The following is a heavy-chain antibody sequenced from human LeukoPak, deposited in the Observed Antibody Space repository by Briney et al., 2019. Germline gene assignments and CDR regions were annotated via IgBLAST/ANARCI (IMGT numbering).Heavy chain of an antibody. CDR3: ARGRYVSGWYPDYFDY. CDR1: GGSFSGYY. Sequence: SETLSLTCAVYGGSFSGYYWSWIRQPPGKGLEWIGEINHSGSTNYNPSLKSRVTISVDTSKNQFSLKLSSVTAADTAVYYCARGRYVSGWYPDYFDYWGQGTPLTVSS. J-gene: IGHJ4*02. D-gene: IGHD6-13*01. CDR2: INHSGST. V-gene: IGHV4-34*01.